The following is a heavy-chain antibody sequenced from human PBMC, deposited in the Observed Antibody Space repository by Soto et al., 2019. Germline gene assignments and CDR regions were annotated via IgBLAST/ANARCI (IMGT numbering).Heavy chain of an antibody. J-gene: IGHJ5*02. CDR2: ISPYNDNT. V-gene: IGHV1-18*01. CDR3: HSTSRAARWFDP. Sequence: ASVKVSCKASDYTFTSYGINWVRQAPGQGLEWMGWISPYNDNTQYAQRFQGRVTLTTDTSTNTAYMELRSLRSDDTAVYYCHSTSRAARWFDPWGQGTLVTVSS. CDR1: DYTFTSYG. D-gene: IGHD2-2*01.